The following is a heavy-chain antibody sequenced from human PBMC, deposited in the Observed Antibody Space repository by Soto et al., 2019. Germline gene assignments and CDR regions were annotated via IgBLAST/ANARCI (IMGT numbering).Heavy chain of an antibody. V-gene: IGHV3-30-3*01. J-gene: IGHJ4*02. CDR1: GFTFSSYA. CDR2: ISYDGSNK. D-gene: IGHD3-9*01. Sequence: PGGSLRLSCAASGFTFSSYAMHWVRQAPGKGLEWVAVISYDGSNKYYADSVKGRFTIPRDNSKNTLYLQMNSLRAEDTAVYYCAREGNYDISLGYWGQGTLVTVS. CDR3: AREGNYDISLGY.